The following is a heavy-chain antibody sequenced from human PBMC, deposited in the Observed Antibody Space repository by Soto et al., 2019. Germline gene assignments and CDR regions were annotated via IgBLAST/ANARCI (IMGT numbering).Heavy chain of an antibody. CDR1: GFNFPGYS. D-gene: IGHD3-10*02. J-gene: IGHJ4*02. Sequence: VQLVESGGGLVKPGGSLRLSCAASGFNFPGYSMNWVRQAPGKGLEWVASISSGSHFIYYGDSVRGRFTISRDNARDSLHLQMNSLRAGDTGVYFCARDQSQGQMLLPYFDYWGQGTQVTVSS. CDR3: ARDQSQGQMLLPYFDY. CDR2: ISSGSHFI. V-gene: IGHV3-21*04.